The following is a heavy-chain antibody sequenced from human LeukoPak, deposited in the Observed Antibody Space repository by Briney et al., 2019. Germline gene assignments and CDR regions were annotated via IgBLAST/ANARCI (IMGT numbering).Heavy chain of an antibody. CDR1: GDSISSGDYY. CDR2: ISSSGST. Sequence: PSETLSLTCTVSGDSISSGDYYWSWIRQPAGKGLEWIGRISSSGSTNYNPSLKSRVTISVDTSKNQFSLKLSSVTAADTAVYYCARGGYDYVWGSAFDYWGQGMLVTVSS. CDR3: ARGGYDYVWGSAFDY. V-gene: IGHV4-61*02. D-gene: IGHD3-16*01. J-gene: IGHJ4*02.